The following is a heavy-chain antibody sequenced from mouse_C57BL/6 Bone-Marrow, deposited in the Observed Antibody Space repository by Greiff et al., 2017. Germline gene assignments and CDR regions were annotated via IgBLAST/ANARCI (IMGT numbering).Heavy chain of an antibody. V-gene: IGHV1-80*01. CDR3: ARSHDYDPFDY. J-gene: IGHJ2*01. CDR1: GYAFSSYW. CDR2: IYPGDGDT. Sequence: QVQLQQSGAELVKPGASVKISCKASGYAFSSYWMNWVKQRPGKGLEWIGQIYPGDGDTNYNGKFKGKATLTADKSSSTAYMQLSSLTSEDSAVYFCARSHDYDPFDYWGQGTTLTVSS. D-gene: IGHD2-4*01.